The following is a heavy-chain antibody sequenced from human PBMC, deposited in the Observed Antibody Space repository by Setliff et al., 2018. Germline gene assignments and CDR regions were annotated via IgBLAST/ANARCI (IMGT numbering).Heavy chain of an antibody. V-gene: IGHV4-4*08. CDR2: ISSISNT. Sequence: SETLSLTCTVSGGSISDSSWSWIRQPPGKGLEWIGCISSISNTYYNPSLGSRLTISADTSNNQFSLNLISVTAADTAVYYCARERGFAGYYGSWTHQSFDLWGQGSLVTVS. CDR1: GGSISDSS. J-gene: IGHJ5*02. CDR3: ARERGFAGYYGSWTHQSFDL. D-gene: IGHD3-10*01.